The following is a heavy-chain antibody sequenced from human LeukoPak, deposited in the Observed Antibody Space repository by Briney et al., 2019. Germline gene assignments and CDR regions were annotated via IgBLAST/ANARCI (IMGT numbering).Heavy chain of an antibody. V-gene: IGHV1-2*02. J-gene: IGHJ5*02. D-gene: IGHD3-22*01. CDR2: INPSSGVT. CDR1: GYTFTDYY. CDR3: ARDYYHSSGIPNWFDP. Sequence: ASVKVSCKASGYTFTDYYMHWVRQAPGQGLEWMGWINPSSGVTNSAHKFQGRVTMTRDTSISTAYMELRRLRSDDTAVYYCARDYYHSSGIPNWFDPWGQGTLVTVSS.